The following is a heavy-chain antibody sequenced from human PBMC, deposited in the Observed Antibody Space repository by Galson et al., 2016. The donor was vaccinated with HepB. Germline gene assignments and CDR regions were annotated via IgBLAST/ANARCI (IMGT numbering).Heavy chain of an antibody. D-gene: IGHD1-1*01. CDR2: IHYGSMT. J-gene: IGHJ3*01. CDR3: ASPHYSSDSPFETGQLSTDAFDV. V-gene: IGHV4-39*07. CDR1: GASVSTTFYY. Sequence: SETLSLTCTVSGASVSTTFYYWGWIRQPPGKGLEWIDNIHYGSMTYYNPSLEGRVTISVDTSKNLVSLKLTSVTAADTAMYYCASPHYSSDSPFETGQLSTDAFDVWGQGTTVTVSP.